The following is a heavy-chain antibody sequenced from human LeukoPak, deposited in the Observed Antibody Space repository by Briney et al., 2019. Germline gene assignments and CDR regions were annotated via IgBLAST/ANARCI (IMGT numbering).Heavy chain of an antibody. CDR3: ARYASGSYYWFDP. CDR1: GGSISSSSYY. J-gene: IGHJ5*02. D-gene: IGHD3-10*01. Sequence: SETLSLTCTVSGGSISSSSYYWGWIRQPPGKGLEWIGSIYYSGSTYTNPSLTSRVTISIDTSKSQFSLKLSSVTTADTALYYCARYASGSYYWFDPWGQGTLVTVSS. CDR2: IYYSGST. V-gene: IGHV4-39*01.